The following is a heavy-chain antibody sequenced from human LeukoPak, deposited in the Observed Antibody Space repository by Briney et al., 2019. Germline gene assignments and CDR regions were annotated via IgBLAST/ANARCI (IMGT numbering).Heavy chain of an antibody. CDR3: ARTYYYDSSGRPFDY. CDR2: IYYSGST. J-gene: IGHJ4*02. Sequence: SETLSLTCTVSGGSISSSSYYWGWIRQPPGKGLEWIGSIYYSGSTYYNPSPKSRVTISVDTSKNQFSLKLSSVTAADTAVYYCARTYYYDSSGRPFDYWGQGTLVTVSS. CDR1: GGSISSSSYY. V-gene: IGHV4-39*07. D-gene: IGHD3-22*01.